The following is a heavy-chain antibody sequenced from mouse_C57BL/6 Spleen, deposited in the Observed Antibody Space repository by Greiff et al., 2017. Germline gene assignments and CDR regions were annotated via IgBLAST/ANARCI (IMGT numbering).Heavy chain of an antibody. D-gene: IGHD4-1*01. Sequence: EVRLQQSGPELVKPGASVKMSCKASGYTFTDYNMHWVKQSHGKSLEWLGYINPNTGGTSSKQTFKGNATLTVNKSSSTAYMELRSLTSGDSAVYYCASGNWGFAYWGQGTLGTVSA. V-gene: IGHV1-22*01. CDR3: ASGNWGFAY. CDR2: INPNTGGT. CDR1: GYTFTDYN. J-gene: IGHJ3*01.